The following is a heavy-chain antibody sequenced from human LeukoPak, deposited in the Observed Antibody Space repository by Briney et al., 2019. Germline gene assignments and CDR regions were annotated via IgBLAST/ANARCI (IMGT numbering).Heavy chain of an antibody. V-gene: IGHV3-30-3*01. CDR2: ISYDGSTK. CDR1: GFTFSSYA. Sequence: SGGSLRLSCAASGFTFSSYAMHWVRQAPGKGLEWVAIISYDGSTKSYADSVKGRFTISGDNSKNTVYLQMNSLKTEDTAVYYCARDWWGYSSSWGLFDYWGQGTLVTVSS. CDR3: ARDWWGYSSSWGLFDY. J-gene: IGHJ4*02. D-gene: IGHD6-13*01.